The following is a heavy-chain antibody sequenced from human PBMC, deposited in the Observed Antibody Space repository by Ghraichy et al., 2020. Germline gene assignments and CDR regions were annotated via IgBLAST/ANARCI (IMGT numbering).Heavy chain of an antibody. CDR2: IYYSGST. J-gene: IGHJ5*02. D-gene: IGHD5-18*01. Sequence: SETLSLTCTVSGGSISSSSYYWGWIRQPPGKGLEWIGSIYYSGSTYYNPSLKSRVTISVDTSKNQFSLKLSSVTAADTAVYYCARRVGPNIQLWPLYNWFDPWGQGTLVTVSS. CDR3: ARRVGPNIQLWPLYNWFDP. V-gene: IGHV4-39*01. CDR1: GGSISSSSYY.